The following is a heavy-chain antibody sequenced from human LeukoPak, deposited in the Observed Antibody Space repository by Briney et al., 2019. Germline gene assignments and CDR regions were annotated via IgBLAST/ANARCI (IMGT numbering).Heavy chain of an antibody. CDR2: ISSSGSTI. D-gene: IGHD3-22*01. CDR3: ARAENGPPHYDSSGYVSY. V-gene: IGHV3-48*03. CDR1: GFTFSSYE. Sequence: GGSLRLSCAASGFTFSSYEMSGVRQAPGKGLGWVSYISSSGSTIYYADSVKGRFTISRDNAKNSLYLQMNSMRAEDTAVYYCARAENGPPHYDSSGYVSYWGPGTLVTVSS. J-gene: IGHJ4*02.